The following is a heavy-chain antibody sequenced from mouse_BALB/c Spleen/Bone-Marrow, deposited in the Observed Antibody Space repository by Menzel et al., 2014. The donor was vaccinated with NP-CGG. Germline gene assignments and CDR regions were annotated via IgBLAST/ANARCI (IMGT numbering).Heavy chain of an antibody. V-gene: IGHV1-7*01. D-gene: IGHD4-1*01. CDR1: DYTFTSYW. CDR2: IDPRTANT. J-gene: IGHJ3*01. CDR3: ARYWDAY. Sequence: QVRLQQSGAELAKPGASVKMSCKVSDYTFTSYWIHWVKQRPGQGLEWIGYIDPRTANTEYSQKFKDKATLTADKSSSTAYMQLSSLTSEDSAVYYCARYWDAYWGQGTLVTVSA.